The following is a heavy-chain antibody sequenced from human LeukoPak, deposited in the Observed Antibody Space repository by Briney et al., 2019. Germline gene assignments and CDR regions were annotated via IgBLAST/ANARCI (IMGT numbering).Heavy chain of an antibody. J-gene: IGHJ4*02. CDR2: IYYSGST. V-gene: IGHV4-39*01. CDR3: ARSLYYDFWSGYYDY. CDR1: GGSISSSSYY. Sequence: PSETLSLTCTVSGGSISSSSYYRGWIRQPPGKGLEWIGSIYYSGSTYYNPSLKSRVTISVDTSKNQFSLKLSSVTAADTAVYYCARSLYYDFWSGYYDYWGQGTLVTVSS. D-gene: IGHD3-3*01.